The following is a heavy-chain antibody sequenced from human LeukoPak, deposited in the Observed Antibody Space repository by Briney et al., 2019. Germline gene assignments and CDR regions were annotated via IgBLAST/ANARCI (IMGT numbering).Heavy chain of an antibody. Sequence: SVKVSCKASGGTFSSYAISWVRQAPGQGLEWMGGIIPIFGTANYAQKFQGRVTITADESTSTAYMELSSLRSEDTAVYYCARDPRYDIVTGAPYYYYGMDVWGKGTTVTVSS. D-gene: IGHD3-9*01. V-gene: IGHV1-69*01. CDR1: GGTFSSYA. J-gene: IGHJ6*04. CDR2: IIPIFGTA. CDR3: ARDPRYDIVTGAPYYYYGMDV.